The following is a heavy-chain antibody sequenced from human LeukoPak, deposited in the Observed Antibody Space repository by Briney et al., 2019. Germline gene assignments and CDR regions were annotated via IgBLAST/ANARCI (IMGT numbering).Heavy chain of an antibody. D-gene: IGHD5-18*01. Sequence: PGGSLRLSCAASGFTFSSYGMHWVRQAPGKGLEWVAVISYDGSNKYYADSVKGRFTISRDNSKNTLYLQMNSLRAEDTAVYYCAKDDLMGGLNSYMGEYYYYGMDVWGQGTTVTVSS. V-gene: IGHV3-30*18. CDR3: AKDDLMGGLNSYMGEYYYYGMDV. CDR2: ISYDGSNK. J-gene: IGHJ6*02. CDR1: GFTFSSYG.